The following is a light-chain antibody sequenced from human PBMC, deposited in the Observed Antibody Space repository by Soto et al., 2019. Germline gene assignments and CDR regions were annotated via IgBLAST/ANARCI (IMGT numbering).Light chain of an antibody. V-gene: IGLV1-40*01. CDR3: QSYDSSLSVGV. Sequence: QSVLTQPPSASGAPGQRVTISCTGSSSNIGAGYDVYWYQQLPGTAPKLLIYGNNNRPSGVPDRFSGSKSGTSASLAISGLQAEDEADYYCQSYDSSLSVGVFGGGTKLTVL. CDR1: SSNIGAGYD. CDR2: GNN. J-gene: IGLJ3*02.